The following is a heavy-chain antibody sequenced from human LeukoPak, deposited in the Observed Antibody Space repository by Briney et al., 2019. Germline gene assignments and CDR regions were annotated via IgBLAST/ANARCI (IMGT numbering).Heavy chain of an antibody. CDR2: INPNSGGT. CDR3: ARDPTLNWNSPDY. D-gene: IGHD1-7*01. V-gene: IGHV1-2*02. Sequence: ASVKVSCKASGYTFTGYYMHWVRQAPGQGLEWMGWINPNSGGTNYAQKFQGRVTMTRDTSTSTVYMELSSLRSEDTAVYYCARDPTLNWNSPDYWGQGTLVTVSS. CDR1: GYTFTGYY. J-gene: IGHJ4*02.